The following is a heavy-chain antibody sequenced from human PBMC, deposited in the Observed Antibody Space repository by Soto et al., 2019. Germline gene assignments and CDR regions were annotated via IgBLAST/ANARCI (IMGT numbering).Heavy chain of an antibody. V-gene: IGHV3-73*02. CDR1: GFTFSGST. CDR3: TRLVLGSVVY. Sequence: EVQLVESGGGLVQPGGSLKLSCAASGFTFSGSTMHWVRQASGEGLEWVGRIRSKANSYATAYAASVKGRFTISRDDSKNTAYLQMNSLKTEDTAVYYCTRLVLGSVVYWGQGTLVTVSS. J-gene: IGHJ4*02. D-gene: IGHD2-15*01. CDR2: IRSKANSYAT.